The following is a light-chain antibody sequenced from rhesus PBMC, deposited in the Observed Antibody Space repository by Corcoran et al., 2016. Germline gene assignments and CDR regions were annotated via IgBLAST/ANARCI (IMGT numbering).Light chain of an antibody. CDR1: QGITND. V-gene: IGKV1-25*01. Sequence: DIQMTQSPSSLSASVGDRVTITCRASQGITNDLAWYQQKPGETPKLLIYEASSLQSGIPSRFSGSGSGTDFTLTISSPQSEDFATDYCQHYYSTPLTFGGGTKVELK. J-gene: IGKJ4*01. CDR2: EAS. CDR3: QHYYSTPLT.